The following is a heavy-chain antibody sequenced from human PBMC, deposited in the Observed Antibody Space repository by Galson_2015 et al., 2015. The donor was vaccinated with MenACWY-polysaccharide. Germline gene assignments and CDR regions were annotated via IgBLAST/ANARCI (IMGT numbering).Heavy chain of an antibody. Sequence: SLRLSCAASGFTFSDYAIHWVRQAPGKGLEWVAVISYDGDNKYYADSVKAQLTVSRDDFNNTVYLQMNSLRAEDTAVYFCAKDRPLRGLTKYYYGMDVWGQGTTVTVSS. CDR1: GFTFSDYA. CDR3: AKDRPLRGLTKYYYGMDV. J-gene: IGHJ6*02. V-gene: IGHV3-30*18. D-gene: IGHD2-8*01. CDR2: ISYDGDNK.